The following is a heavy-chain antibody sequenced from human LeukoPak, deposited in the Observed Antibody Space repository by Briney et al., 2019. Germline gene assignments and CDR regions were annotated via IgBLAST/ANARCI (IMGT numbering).Heavy chain of an antibody. V-gene: IGHV1-46*01. D-gene: IGHD3-22*01. Sequence: ASVKVSCKASGYTFTSYYMHWVRQAPGQGLEWMGIINPSGGSTSYAQKFQGRVTMTRDTSTSTVYMELSSLRSEDTAVYYCARDLDYYYDSSGYYGYWGQGTLVTVFS. CDR1: GYTFTSYY. J-gene: IGHJ4*02. CDR3: ARDLDYYYDSSGYYGY. CDR2: INPSGGST.